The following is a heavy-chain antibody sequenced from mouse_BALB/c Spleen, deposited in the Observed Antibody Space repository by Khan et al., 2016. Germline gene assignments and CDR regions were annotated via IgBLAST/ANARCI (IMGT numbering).Heavy chain of an antibody. Sequence: VRLQQSGAELVRPGALVKLSCKATGFNIKDYYMHWVKQRPEQGLEWIGWIDPENGNTIYDPKFQGKASITADTSSNTAYLQLSSLTSEDTDVYYCALDGSWFAYWGQGTLVTVSA. D-gene: IGHD2-3*01. CDR2: IDPENGNT. V-gene: IGHV14-1*02. CDR3: ALDGSWFAY. CDR1: GFNIKDYY. J-gene: IGHJ3*01.